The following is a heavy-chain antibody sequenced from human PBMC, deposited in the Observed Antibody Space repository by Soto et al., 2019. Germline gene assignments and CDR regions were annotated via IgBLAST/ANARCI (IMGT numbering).Heavy chain of an antibody. J-gene: IGHJ1*01. CDR3: AKVSGSYDSSGYYFLEYFQH. CDR1: GFTFSSYG. CDR2: ISYDGSNK. V-gene: IGHV3-30*18. D-gene: IGHD3-22*01. Sequence: GGSLRLSCAASGFTFSSYGMHWVRQAPGKGLEWVAVISYDGSNKYYADSVEGRFTISRDNSKNTLYLQMNSLRAEDTAVYYCAKVSGSYDSSGYYFLEYFQHWGQGTLVTVSS.